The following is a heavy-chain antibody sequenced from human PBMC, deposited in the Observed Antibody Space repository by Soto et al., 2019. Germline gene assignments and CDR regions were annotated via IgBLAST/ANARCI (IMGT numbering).Heavy chain of an antibody. CDR1: GFTFSTYS. CDR3: AREYTAWPLAYGLDV. J-gene: IGHJ6*02. CDR2: ISSRSDI. Sequence: VRLSCVGYGFTFSTYSINWVRQAPGKGLEWVSSISSRSDIYYADSVKGRFTISRDNAKNTVSLQMNSLRAEDTAVYYCAREYTAWPLAYGLDVWGQGTTVTVSS. V-gene: IGHV3-21*01. D-gene: IGHD2-2*02.